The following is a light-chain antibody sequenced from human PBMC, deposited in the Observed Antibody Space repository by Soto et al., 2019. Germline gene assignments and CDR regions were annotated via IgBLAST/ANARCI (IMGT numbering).Light chain of an antibody. CDR3: QQYYSYPQLT. Sequence: AIRMTQSPSSLSASTGDRVTITCRASQGISSYLGWYQQKPGKAPKLLIYAASTLQSGVPSRFSGSGSGTDFTLTISCLQSEDFATYYCQQYYSYPQLTFGGGTKVEIK. CDR2: AAS. V-gene: IGKV1-8*01. CDR1: QGISSY. J-gene: IGKJ4*01.